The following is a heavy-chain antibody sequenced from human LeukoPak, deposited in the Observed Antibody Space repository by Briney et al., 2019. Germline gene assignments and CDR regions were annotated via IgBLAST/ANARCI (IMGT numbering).Heavy chain of an antibody. J-gene: IGHJ4*02. D-gene: IGHD2-2*01. CDR3: TTDTRRIDTFA. V-gene: IGHV3-15*01. CDR2: IKRRSDGGTP. CDR1: GFTFSSYW. Sequence: GGSLRLSCAASGFTFSSYWMSWVRQAPGKGLEWVGRIKRRSDGGTPDYAAPVQGRFTISRDESQNTLYLQMNSLKTGDTAVYYCTTDTRRIDTFAWGQGTLVTVAA.